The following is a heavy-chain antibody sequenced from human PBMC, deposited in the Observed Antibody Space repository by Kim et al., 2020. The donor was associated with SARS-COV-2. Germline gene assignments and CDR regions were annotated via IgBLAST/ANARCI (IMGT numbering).Heavy chain of an antibody. CDR3: ARHVHSGSYYADAFDI. CDR1: GYSFTSYW. D-gene: IGHD1-26*01. V-gene: IGHV5-51*01. CDR2: IYPGDSDT. J-gene: IGHJ3*02. Sequence: GESLKISCKGSGYSFTSYWIGWVRQMPGKGLEWMGIIYPGDSDTRYSPSFQGQVTISADKSISTAYLQWSSLKASDTAMYYCARHVHSGSYYADAFDIWGQGTMVTVSS.